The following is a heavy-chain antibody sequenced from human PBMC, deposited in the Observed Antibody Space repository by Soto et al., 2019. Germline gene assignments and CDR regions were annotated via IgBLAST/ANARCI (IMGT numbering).Heavy chain of an antibody. CDR3: ASGQLVPNYYYYYGMDV. CDR2: ISSSSSTI. J-gene: IGHJ6*02. Sequence: TGGSLRLSCAASGFTFSSYSMNWVRQAPGKGLEWVSYISSSSSTIYYADSVKGRFTISRDNAKNSLYLQMNSLRDEDTAVYYCASGQLVPNYYYYYGMDVWGQGTTVTVSS. V-gene: IGHV3-48*02. D-gene: IGHD6-6*01. CDR1: GFTFSSYS.